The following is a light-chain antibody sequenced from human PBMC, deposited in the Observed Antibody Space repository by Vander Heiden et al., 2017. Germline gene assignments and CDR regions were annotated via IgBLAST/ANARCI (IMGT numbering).Light chain of an antibody. V-gene: IGKV3-20*01. Sequence: EIVLTQSPGTLSLSPGERATLSCRASQSVSSSYLAWYQQKPGQAPRLLIYGASSRATGIPDRFSGSGSGTDFTLTISRLEPEDFAVYYCQQDCSSHTFGHGTKVDIK. CDR1: QSVSSSY. CDR2: GAS. J-gene: IGKJ3*01. CDR3: QQDCSSHT.